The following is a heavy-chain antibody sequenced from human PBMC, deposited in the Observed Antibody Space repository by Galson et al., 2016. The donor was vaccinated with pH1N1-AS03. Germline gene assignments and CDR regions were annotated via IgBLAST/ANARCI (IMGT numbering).Heavy chain of an antibody. Sequence: SLRLSCAASGFTFSNYAMTWVRQAPGKGLEWVSSISGSGGSTNSADSVRDRFSISRDNSKNTLFLQMNRPRADDTAVYYCAQKFYYDSSGHHLDVADVWGQGTAVTVSS. CDR3: AQKFYYDSSGHHLDVADV. D-gene: IGHD3-22*01. CDR1: GFTFSNYA. CDR2: ISGSGGST. J-gene: IGHJ3*01. V-gene: IGHV3-23*01.